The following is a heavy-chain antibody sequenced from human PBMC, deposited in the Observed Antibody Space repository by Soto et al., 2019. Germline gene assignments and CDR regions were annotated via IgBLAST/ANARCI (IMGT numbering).Heavy chain of an antibody. CDR3: ARLEGFSAFDI. CDR1: GGSIISYY. D-gene: IGHD2-15*01. V-gene: IGHV4-59*08. Sequence: QVQLQESGPGLVKPSETLSLTCTVSGGSIISYYWSWIRQPPGKGLEWIGYIYYSGTTNYNPSLKSRVTISVDTSKTQFSLKLSSVTAADTAVYYCARLEGFSAFDIWGQGTMVTVSS. CDR2: IYYSGTT. J-gene: IGHJ3*02.